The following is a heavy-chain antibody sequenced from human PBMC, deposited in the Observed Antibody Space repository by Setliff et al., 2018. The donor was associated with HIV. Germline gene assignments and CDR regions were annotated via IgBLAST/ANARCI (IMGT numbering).Heavy chain of an antibody. CDR3: TRDHTPPPNYDFWSGQLDLRNIFYYMDV. CDR2: INTNTGNP. Sequence: ASVKVSCKASGYSFADYAMNWVRQAPRQGLEWMGYINTNTGNPTYAQGFTGRFVFSVDTPVSTAYLQIFSLKAEDTAVYYCTRDHTPPPNYDFWSGQLDLRNIFYYMDVWGTGSPVTVSS. CDR1: GYSFADYA. D-gene: IGHD3-3*01. V-gene: IGHV7-4-1*01. J-gene: IGHJ6*03.